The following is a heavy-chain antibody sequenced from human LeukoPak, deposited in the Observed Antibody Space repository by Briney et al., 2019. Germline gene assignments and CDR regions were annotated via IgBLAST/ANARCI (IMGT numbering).Heavy chain of an antibody. Sequence: GGSLRLSCAAAGFTFSSYAMNWVRQAPGKGLEWVSAINGGGGSTYYADSVKGRFTISRDNSKNTLYLQMNSLRAEDTAVYYCAKDRYSDYGGNIPDYWGQGTLVTVSS. CDR2: INGGGGST. CDR3: AKDRYSDYGGNIPDY. CDR1: GFTFSSYA. V-gene: IGHV3-23*01. J-gene: IGHJ4*02. D-gene: IGHD4-23*01.